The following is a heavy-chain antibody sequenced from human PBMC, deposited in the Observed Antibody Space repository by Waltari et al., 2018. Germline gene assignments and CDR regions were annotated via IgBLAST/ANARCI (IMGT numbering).Heavy chain of an antibody. Sequence: QVQLQESGPGLVKSSETLSLTCAVSGSAVNSGFYWGWLRQAPGKGMEWVATIYHDGTTFYNPYLKSRLSVSMDTSKNQISLTLKSVTAADTALYYCSRQVLGYCTSAACRRLESWGQGTLVTVSS. V-gene: IGHV4-38-2*01. CDR3: SRQVLGYCTSAACRRLES. CDR1: GSAVNSGFY. J-gene: IGHJ4*02. D-gene: IGHD2-2*03. CDR2: IYHDGTT.